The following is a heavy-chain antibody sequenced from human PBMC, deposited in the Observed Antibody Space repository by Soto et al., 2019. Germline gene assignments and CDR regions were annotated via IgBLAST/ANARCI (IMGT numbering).Heavy chain of an antibody. V-gene: IGHV4-39*01. CDR2: IYYSGST. J-gene: IGHJ6*02. CDR1: GGSISSSSYY. CDR3: ASRSGELFYYYYGVDV. D-gene: IGHD3-10*01. Sequence: PSETLSLTCTVSGGSISSSSYYWGWIRQPPGKGLEWIGSIYYSGSTYYNPSLKSRVTISVDTSKNQFSLKLSSVTAADTAVYYCASRSGELFYYYYGVDVWGQGTTVTVSS.